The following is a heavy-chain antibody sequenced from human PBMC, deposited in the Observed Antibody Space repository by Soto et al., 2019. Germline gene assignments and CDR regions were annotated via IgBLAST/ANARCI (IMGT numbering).Heavy chain of an antibody. Sequence: SLRVSCAASGFTVSSTYMSWVRQAPGKGLEWVSVIYSGGSTYYADSVKGRFTISRDNSKNTLYLQMNSLRAEDTAVYYCARRPGGKHYYYGMDVWGQGTTVTVSS. J-gene: IGHJ6*02. CDR3: ARRPGGKHYYYGMDV. CDR2: IYSGGST. D-gene: IGHD2-15*01. CDR1: GFTVSSTY. V-gene: IGHV3-66*01.